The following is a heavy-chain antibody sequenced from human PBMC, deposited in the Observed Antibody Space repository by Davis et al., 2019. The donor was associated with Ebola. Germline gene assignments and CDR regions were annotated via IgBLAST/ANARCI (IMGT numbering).Heavy chain of an antibody. J-gene: IGHJ4*02. CDR2: ISASGTVI. CDR3: ANIGSSTSKGPADY. V-gene: IGHV3-23*01. CDR1: GLSLSSYG. Sequence: GGSLRLSCEASGLSLSSYGVSWVRQIAGKGLEWVSVISASGTVIFYADTAKGRFIISRDNSNNAVYLQMSSLRAEDTGLYYCANIGSSTSKGPADYWGQGTLVTVSS. D-gene: IGHD2-2*01.